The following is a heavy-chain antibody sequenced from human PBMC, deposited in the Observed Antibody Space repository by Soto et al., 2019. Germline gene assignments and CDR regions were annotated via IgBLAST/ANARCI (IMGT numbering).Heavy chain of an antibody. CDR2: ISGSGGST. V-gene: IGHV3-23*01. D-gene: IGHD6-13*01. Sequence: GRSLRLSCAASGVTFSSYAMSWVRQAPGKGLEWVSAISGSGGSTYYADSVKGRFTISRDNSKNTRYLQMKSLKAEDTAVYYCSKEENLVAARSSHYRCQGTLGTGSS. CDR3: SKEENLVAARSSHY. CDR1: GVTFSSYA. J-gene: IGHJ4*02.